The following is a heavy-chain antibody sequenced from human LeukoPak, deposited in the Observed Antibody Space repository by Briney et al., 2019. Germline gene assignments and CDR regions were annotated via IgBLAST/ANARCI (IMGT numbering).Heavy chain of an antibody. CDR2: IKQDGSET. V-gene: IGHV3-7*01. D-gene: IGHD3-22*01. J-gene: IGHJ2*01. CDR3: ARDRDSRWDFDL. Sequence: PGGSLRLSCAASGFTSSTYWMSWVRQAPGKGLEWVASIKQDGSETYYVDSVKGRFTLSRDNAKNSLYLQMNSLRADGTAVYYCARDRDSRWDFDLWGRGTLVTVSS. CDR1: GFTSSTYW.